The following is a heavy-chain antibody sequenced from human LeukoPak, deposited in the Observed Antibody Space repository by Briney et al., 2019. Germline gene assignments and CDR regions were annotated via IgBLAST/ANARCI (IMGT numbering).Heavy chain of an antibody. CDR1: GYTFTGYY. Sequence: ASVKVSCKASGYTFTGYYMHWVRQAPGQGLEWMGWINPNSGGTNYAQKFQGRVTMTRDTSISTAYMELSRLRSDDTAVYYCATDSGYSSGSSMVVSLNFDYWGQGTLVTVSS. CDR2: INPNSGGT. J-gene: IGHJ4*02. V-gene: IGHV1-2*02. D-gene: IGHD6-19*01. CDR3: ATDSGYSSGSSMVVSLNFDY.